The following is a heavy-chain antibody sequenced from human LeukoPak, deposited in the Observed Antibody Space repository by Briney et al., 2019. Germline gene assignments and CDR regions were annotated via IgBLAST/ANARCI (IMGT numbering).Heavy chain of an antibody. CDR2: ISGSGGNT. CDR1: GFTFSNYA. J-gene: IGHJ6*02. D-gene: IGHD5-18*01. V-gene: IGHV3-23*01. Sequence: PGGSLRLSCAASGFTFSNYAMSWVRQAPGQGLEWVSAISGSGGNTNYADSVKGRFTISRDNAKNQLYMQMNCLSADDTAVYYCARDGYSYGYMLHYYGMDVWGQGTTVTVSS. CDR3: ARDGYSYGYMLHYYGMDV.